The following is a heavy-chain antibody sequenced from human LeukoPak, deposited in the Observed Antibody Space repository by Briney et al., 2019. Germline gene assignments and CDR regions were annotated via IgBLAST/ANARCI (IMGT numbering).Heavy chain of an antibody. CDR2: LYYSGDT. D-gene: IGHD2-2*01. J-gene: IGHJ4*02. Sequence: SETLSLTCTVSGGSISSGGYYWSWIRQPPGKALEWIGYLYYSGDTYYSPSLKSRVTISVDTSKNQFSLKLSSVTAADTAVYYCARDLHQGVVGYYWGQGTLVTVSS. V-gene: IGHV4-30-2*01. CDR1: GGSISSGGYY. CDR3: ARDLHQGVVGYY.